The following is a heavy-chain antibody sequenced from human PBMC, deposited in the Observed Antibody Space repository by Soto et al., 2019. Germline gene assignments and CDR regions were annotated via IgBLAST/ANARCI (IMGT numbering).Heavy chain of an antibody. D-gene: IGHD6-19*01. V-gene: IGHV1-69*13. CDR1: GGTFSSYA. CDR3: AREKSAGGSSGPRFDP. Sequence: GASVKVSCKASGGTFSSYAISWVRQAPGQGLEWMGGIIPIFGTANYAQKFQGRVTITADESTSTAYMELSSLRSEDTAVYYCAREKSAGGSSGPRFDPWGQGTLVTVSS. CDR2: IIPIFGTA. J-gene: IGHJ5*02.